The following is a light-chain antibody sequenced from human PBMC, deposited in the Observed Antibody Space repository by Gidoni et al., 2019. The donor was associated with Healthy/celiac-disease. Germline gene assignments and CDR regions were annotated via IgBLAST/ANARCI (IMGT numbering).Light chain of an antibody. J-gene: IGKJ3*01. CDR1: QSISSW. CDR2: KAS. CDR3: QQYNSYSS. V-gene: IGKV1-5*03. Sequence: DIQMTQSPSTLSASVGDRVTITCRASQSISSWLAWYQQKPGKAPKLLIYKASSLESGVPSRCSGSGSGTEFTLTSSSLQPDDFATYYCQQYNSYSSFGPGTKVEIK.